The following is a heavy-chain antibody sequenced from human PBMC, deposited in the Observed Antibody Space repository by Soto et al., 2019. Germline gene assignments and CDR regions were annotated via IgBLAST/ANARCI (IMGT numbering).Heavy chain of an antibody. V-gene: IGHV1-18*04. D-gene: IGHD4-17*01. J-gene: IGHJ4*02. CDR2: ISGYNGNT. CDR3: ASWAGQVRDFGGPLDY. CDR1: GYTFRTHG. Sequence: ASVKVSCKASGYTFRTHGVSWVRRAPGQGLEWMGWISGYNGNTNYAQKFQGRVTMTTETSTNTAYMELRSLRSDDTALYYCASWAGQVRDFGGPLDYWGQGALVTVSS.